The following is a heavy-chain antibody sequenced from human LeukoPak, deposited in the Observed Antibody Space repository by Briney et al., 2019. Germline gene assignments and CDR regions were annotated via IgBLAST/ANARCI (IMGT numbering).Heavy chain of an antibody. J-gene: IGHJ4*02. D-gene: IGHD4-17*01. V-gene: IGHV3-74*01. CDR3: ARDGDYGAFDY. CDR1: GFTFSNYW. Sequence: PGWSLRLSCAASGFTFSNYWMHWVRQAPGKGLVWVSRINSDGSSTTYADSVKGRFTISRDNAKNTLYLQMSSLRAEDTAVYYCARDGDYGAFDYWGQGTLATVSS. CDR2: INSDGSST.